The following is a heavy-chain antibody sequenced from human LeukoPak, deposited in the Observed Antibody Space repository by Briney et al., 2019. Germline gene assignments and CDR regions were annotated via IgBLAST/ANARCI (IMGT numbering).Heavy chain of an antibody. CDR3: ARHGDYGLNAFDI. CDR2: IYHSGST. V-gene: IGHV4-30-2*01. Sequence: SETLSLTCAVSSGSISSGGYSWSWIRQPPGKGLEWIGYIYHSGSTYYNPSLKSRVTISVDRSKNQFSLKLSSVTAADTAVYYCARHGDYGLNAFDIWGQGTMVTVSS. CDR1: SGSISSGGYS. D-gene: IGHD4-17*01. J-gene: IGHJ3*02.